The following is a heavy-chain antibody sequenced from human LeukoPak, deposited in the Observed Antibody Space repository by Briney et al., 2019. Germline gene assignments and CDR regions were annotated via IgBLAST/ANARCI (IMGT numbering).Heavy chain of an antibody. CDR2: IYYSGST. V-gene: IGHV4-61*01. CDR3: ARDSLWGYLYYGMGV. D-gene: IGHD3-10*01. Sequence: PSETLSLTCTVSGGSVSSGSYYWSWIRQPPGKGLEWIVYIYYSGSTNYNPSLKSRVTISVDTSKNQFTLKLSSVTAADTAVYYCARDSLWGYLYYGMGVWGQGTTVTVSS. CDR1: GGSVSSGSYY. J-gene: IGHJ6*02.